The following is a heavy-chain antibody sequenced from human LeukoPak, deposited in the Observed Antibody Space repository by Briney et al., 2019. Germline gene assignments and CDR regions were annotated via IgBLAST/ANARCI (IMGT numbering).Heavy chain of an antibody. CDR2: ISSSNNYL. J-gene: IGHJ4*02. V-gene: IGHV3-21*06. Sequence: GGSLRLSCAASGFTFSSYIMNWVRQAPGKGLEWVSSISSSNNYLYYADSVKGRFTISRDNAKNSLYLQMNSLRAEDTAVYYCARVFVTMIVGYWGQGTLVTVSS. CDR3: ARVFVTMIVGY. D-gene: IGHD3-22*01. CDR1: GFTFSSYI.